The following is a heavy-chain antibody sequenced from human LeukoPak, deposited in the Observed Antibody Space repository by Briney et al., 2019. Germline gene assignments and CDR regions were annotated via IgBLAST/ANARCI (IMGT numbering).Heavy chain of an antibody. CDR3: ARTPAVVMYNCFDS. V-gene: IGHV4-4*08. D-gene: IGHD4-23*01. CDR2: VYNRGST. CDR1: SGSISTYY. Sequence: PSETLSLTCTVSSGSISTYYWSWIRQSPGKGLEWIGYVYNRGSTNYNPSLESRVTISIDMSKNQFSLKLSSVTAADSAVYYCARTPAVVMYNCFDSWGQGTLVTVSS. J-gene: IGHJ5*01.